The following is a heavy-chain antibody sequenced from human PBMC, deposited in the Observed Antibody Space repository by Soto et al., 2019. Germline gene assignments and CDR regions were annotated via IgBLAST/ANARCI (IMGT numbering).Heavy chain of an antibody. V-gene: IGHV4-39*01. CDR3: RRSSRYSTDV. J-gene: IGHJ6*02. CDR1: GDSIRSSSY. Sequence: SETLSLTCTVSGDSIRSSSYWGWIRQPPGKGLEWIGSIYSTGNTYYNPSLNSQVTISVDTSKNQFSLNVISVTAADTAVYYCRRSSRYSTDVWGQGTTVX. D-gene: IGHD6-13*01. CDR2: IYSTGNT.